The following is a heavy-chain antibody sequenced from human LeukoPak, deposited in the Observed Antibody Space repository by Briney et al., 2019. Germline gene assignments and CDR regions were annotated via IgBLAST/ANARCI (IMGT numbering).Heavy chain of an antibody. D-gene: IGHD3-10*01. CDR1: GFTFSSYA. J-gene: IGHJ5*02. Sequence: PGGSLRLSCAASGFTFSSYAMHWVRQAPGKGLEWVAVISYDGSNKYYADSVKGRFTISRDNSKNTLYLQMNSLRAEDTAVYYCARDHRGTMDPWGQGTLVTVSS. CDR3: ARDHRGTMDP. V-gene: IGHV3-30-3*01. CDR2: ISYDGSNK.